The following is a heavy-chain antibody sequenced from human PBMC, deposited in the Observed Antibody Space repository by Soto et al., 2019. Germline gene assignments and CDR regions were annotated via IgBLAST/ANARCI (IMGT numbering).Heavy chain of an antibody. CDR1: GYTFTSYG. V-gene: IGHV1-18*01. CDR2: ISAYNGNT. Sequence: ASVKVSCKASGYTFTSYGISWVRQAPGQGLEWMGWISAYNGNTNYAQKLQGRVTMTTDTSTSTAYMELRSLRSDDTAVYYCARANIAARPSGVGYWGQGTLVTVPQ. CDR3: ARANIAARPSGVGY. J-gene: IGHJ4*02. D-gene: IGHD6-6*01.